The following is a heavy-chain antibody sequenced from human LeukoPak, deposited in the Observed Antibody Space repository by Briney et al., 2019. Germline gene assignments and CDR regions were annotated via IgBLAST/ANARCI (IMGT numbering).Heavy chain of an antibody. CDR3: AKAYSSSWENYYYMDV. Sequence: PGGSLRLSCAASGFTFDDYAMHWVRQAPGKGLEWVSGISWNSGSIGYADSVKGRFTISRDNAKNSLYLQMNSLRAVDMALYYCAKAYSSSWENYYYMDVWGKGTTVTVSS. CDR2: ISWNSGSI. CDR1: GFTFDDYA. V-gene: IGHV3-9*03. D-gene: IGHD6-6*01. J-gene: IGHJ6*03.